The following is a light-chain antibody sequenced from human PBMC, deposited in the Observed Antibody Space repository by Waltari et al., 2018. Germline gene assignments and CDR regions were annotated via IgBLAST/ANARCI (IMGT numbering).Light chain of an antibody. CDR2: WAS. V-gene: IGKV4-1*01. J-gene: IGKJ3*01. CDR3: QQYYNTIFT. Sequence: DIVVTHAPNCLPVSVGERADSHRQYSQSVLYRANNMNYLARYQPKPGQPPKLLISWASTRESGVPDRFSGSGSGTDFTLTSSSLQAEDVAVYYCQQYYNTIFTFGPGTKVDL. CDR1: QSVLYRANNMNY.